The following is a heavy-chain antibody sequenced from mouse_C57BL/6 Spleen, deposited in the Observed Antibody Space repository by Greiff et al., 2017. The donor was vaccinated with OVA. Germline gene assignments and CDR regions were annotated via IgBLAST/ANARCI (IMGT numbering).Heavy chain of an antibody. CDR2: IRLKSDNYAT. Sequence: EVQLVESGGGLVQPGGSMKLSCVASGFTFSNYWMNWVRQSPEKGLEWVAQIRLKSDNYATNYAESVKGRFTISRDDSKSSVDLQKNNLRAEDTGIYYCTEILRSGDMDYWGQGTSVTVSS. CDR1: GFTFSNYW. D-gene: IGHD1-1*01. CDR3: TEILRSGDMDY. V-gene: IGHV6-3*01. J-gene: IGHJ4*01.